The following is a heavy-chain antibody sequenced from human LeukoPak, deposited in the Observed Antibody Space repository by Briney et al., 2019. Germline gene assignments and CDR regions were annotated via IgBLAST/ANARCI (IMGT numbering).Heavy chain of an antibody. V-gene: IGHV1-2*02. CDR2: IIPHSCGT. D-gene: IGHD3-22*01. Sequence: GASVKVSCKASAYTFTSYYMHWVRQPTGQRLEWMGWIIPHSCGTNYAQKCQGRVTMNRDTSISTAYMELSRLRSDDTAVYYCARGPRYYYDSSGPLYVFDYWGQGTLVTVSS. J-gene: IGHJ4*02. CDR1: AYTFTSYY. CDR3: ARGPRYYYDSSGPLYVFDY.